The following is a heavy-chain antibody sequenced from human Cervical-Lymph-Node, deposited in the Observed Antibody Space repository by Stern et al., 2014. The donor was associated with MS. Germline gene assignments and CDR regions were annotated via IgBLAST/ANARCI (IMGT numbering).Heavy chain of an antibody. CDR3: ARRELYHNWFDP. Sequence: QVQLQESGPGLVKPSETLSLTCTVSGASISSYYWSWIRQPPGKGLEWIGYISDSGSTSYNPSLRSRVTISVDTSKNQFSLKLSSATAADTAVYYCARRELYHNWFDPWGQGTLVTVSS. V-gene: IGHV4-59*01. CDR1: GASISSYY. J-gene: IGHJ5*02. CDR2: ISDSGST. D-gene: IGHD3-3*01.